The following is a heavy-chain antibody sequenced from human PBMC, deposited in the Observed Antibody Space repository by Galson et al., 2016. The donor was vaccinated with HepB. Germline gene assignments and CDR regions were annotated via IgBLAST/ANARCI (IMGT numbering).Heavy chain of an antibody. Sequence: SLRLSCAASGFTFSSYWMSWVRQAPGKGLEWVANIKQDGSEKYYVDSVKGRFTISRDNAKNSLYLQMTSLRAKDTAVYYCARDLAGHCSGRSCYSGYFDYWGQGALVTVSS. CDR1: GFTFSSYW. D-gene: IGHD2-15*01. CDR2: IKQDGSEK. CDR3: ARDLAGHCSGRSCYSGYFDY. V-gene: IGHV3-7*01. J-gene: IGHJ4*02.